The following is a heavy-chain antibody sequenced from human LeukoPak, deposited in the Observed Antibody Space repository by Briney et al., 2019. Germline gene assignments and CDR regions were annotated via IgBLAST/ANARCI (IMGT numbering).Heavy chain of an antibody. CDR3: ARDLPYCSSTSCFVHDAFDI. V-gene: IGHV4-39*07. CDR2: IYYSGST. J-gene: IGHJ3*02. D-gene: IGHD2-2*01. Sequence: SETPSLTCTVSGGSISSSSYYWGWIRQPPGKGLEWIGSIYYSGSTYYNPSLKSRVTISVDTSKNQFSLKLSSVTAADTAVYYCARDLPYCSSTSCFVHDAFDIWGQGTMVTVSS. CDR1: GGSISSSSYY.